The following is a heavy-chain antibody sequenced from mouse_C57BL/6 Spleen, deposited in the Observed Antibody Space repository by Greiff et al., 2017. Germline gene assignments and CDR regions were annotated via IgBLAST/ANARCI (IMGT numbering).Heavy chain of an antibody. Sequence: QVQLQQPGAELVKPGASVKLSCKASGYTFTSYWMHWVKQRPGRGLEWIGRIDPNSGGTKYNEKFKSKATLTVDKPSSTAYMQLSSLTAEDSAVYYCGRGYGSSYDYFDYWGQGTTLTVSS. D-gene: IGHD1-1*01. J-gene: IGHJ2*01. CDR3: GRGYGSSYDYFDY. CDR2: IDPNSGGT. V-gene: IGHV1-72*01. CDR1: GYTFTSYW.